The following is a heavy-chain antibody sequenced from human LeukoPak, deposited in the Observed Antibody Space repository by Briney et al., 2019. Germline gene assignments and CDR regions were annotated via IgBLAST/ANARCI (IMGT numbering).Heavy chain of an antibody. CDR2: IGTAGDT. J-gene: IGHJ6*03. D-gene: IGHD1-26*01. V-gene: IGHV3-13*01. CDR3: ARSQGWDYYYYMDV. CDR1: GFTFSSYD. Sequence: PGGSLRLSCAASGFTFSSYDMHWVRQATGKGLVWVSAIGTAGDTYYPGSVKGRFTISRENAKNSLYLQMNSLRAGDAAVYYCARSQGWDYYYYMDVWGKGTTVTVSS.